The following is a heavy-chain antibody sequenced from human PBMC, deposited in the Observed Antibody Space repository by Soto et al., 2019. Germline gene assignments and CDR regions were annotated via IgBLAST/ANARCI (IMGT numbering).Heavy chain of an antibody. CDR1: GGSISSYY. J-gene: IGHJ4*02. CDR2: IYYSGST. Sequence: QVQLQESGPGLVKPSETLSLTCTVSGGSISSYYWSWIRQPPGKGLEWIGYIYYSGSTNYNPSLKSRVTISVDTSKNKFSLKLTSVTAADTAGYYCARRWGTSFDFWGQGTLVTVSS. V-gene: IGHV4-59*01. CDR3: ARRWGTSFDF. D-gene: IGHD7-27*01.